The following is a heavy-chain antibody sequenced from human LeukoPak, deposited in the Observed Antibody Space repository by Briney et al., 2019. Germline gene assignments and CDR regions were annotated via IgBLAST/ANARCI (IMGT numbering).Heavy chain of an antibody. D-gene: IGHD3-22*01. J-gene: IGHJ4*02. CDR3: AKPITMKVVVIPFGY. V-gene: IGHV3-7*03. Sequence: GGSLRLSCAASGFTFSSYWMSWVRQAPGKGLEWVANIKQDGSEKYYVDSVKGRFTISRDNAKNSLYLQMNSLRAEDTAVYYCAKPITMKVVVIPFGYWGQGTLVTVSS. CDR1: GFTFSSYW. CDR2: IKQDGSEK.